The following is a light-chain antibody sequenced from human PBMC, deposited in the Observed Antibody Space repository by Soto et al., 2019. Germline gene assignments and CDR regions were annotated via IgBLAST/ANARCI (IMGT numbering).Light chain of an antibody. CDR3: QQYGSSPPIT. Sequence: EIVLKQSPGALSLSPGERATLSCRASQSVSSGYLAWYQQKPGQAPRLLIFATSRRATGIPDRFSGSGSGTDCTLTISRLEPEDVAVYYCQQYGSSPPITFGQGTRLEIK. V-gene: IGKV3-20*01. CDR1: QSVSSGY. CDR2: ATS. J-gene: IGKJ5*01.